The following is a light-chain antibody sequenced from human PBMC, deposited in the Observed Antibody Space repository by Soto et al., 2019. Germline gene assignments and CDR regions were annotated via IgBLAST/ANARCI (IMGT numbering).Light chain of an antibody. CDR3: LLSYRSEAV. Sequence: QAVVTQEPSLTVSPGGTVTLTCGSSTGAVTSGHYPYWFQQKPGQAHRTLIYDTSNKHSWTPARFSGSLLGGKAALTLSGAQPEDEADYYCLLSYRSEAVFGGGTQLTVL. CDR1: TGAVTSGHY. CDR2: DTS. V-gene: IGLV7-46*01. J-gene: IGLJ7*01.